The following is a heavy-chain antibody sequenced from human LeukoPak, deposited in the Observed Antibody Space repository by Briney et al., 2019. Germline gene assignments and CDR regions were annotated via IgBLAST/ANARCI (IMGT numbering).Heavy chain of an antibody. CDR2: VKPYGSEK. CDR1: GFTFSSYW. D-gene: IGHD2-8*02. V-gene: IGHV3-7*01. CDR3: ARDKYCAYFDS. Sequence: GGSLTLSCAASGFTFSSYWMDWVRQAPGRGLEWVANVKPYGSEKYYVDSVKGRFTISRDNAKNSLYLQMNSLRVEETAVYYCARDKYCAYFDSWGQRTLVTVSS. J-gene: IGHJ4*02.